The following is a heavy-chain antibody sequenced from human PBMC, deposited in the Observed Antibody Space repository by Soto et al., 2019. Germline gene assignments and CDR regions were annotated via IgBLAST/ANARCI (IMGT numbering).Heavy chain of an antibody. Sequence: EVQLVESGGGLVQPGGSLRLSCAASGFTLNAYWMTWVRQGPGKGLEWVSNINRDGSEQNYVNSVKGRFTISRDTAKTSLALQMNSRRGEDSAVYYCVRDRTEYGSALYDVFDIWGQGTKVTVSS. J-gene: IGHJ3*02. CDR3: VRDRTEYGSALYDVFDI. V-gene: IGHV3-7*05. D-gene: IGHD6-19*01. CDR1: GFTLNAYW. CDR2: INRDGSEQ.